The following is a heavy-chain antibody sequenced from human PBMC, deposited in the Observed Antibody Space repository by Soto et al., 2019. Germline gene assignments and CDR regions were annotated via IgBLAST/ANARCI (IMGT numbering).Heavy chain of an antibody. CDR1: GGSVSSGSYY. Sequence: QVQLQESGPGLVKPSETLSLTCTVSGGSVSSGSYYWSWIRQPPGKGLEWIGYIYYSGSTNYNPSLKSRVTISVATSKNQFSLKLSSVTAADTAVYYCARDRGKGMDVWGQGTKVTVSS. D-gene: IGHD3-10*01. J-gene: IGHJ6*02. CDR2: IYYSGST. CDR3: ARDRGKGMDV. V-gene: IGHV4-61*01.